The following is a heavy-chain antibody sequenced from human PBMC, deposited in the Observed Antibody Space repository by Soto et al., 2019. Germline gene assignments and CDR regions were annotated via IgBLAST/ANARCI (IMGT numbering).Heavy chain of an antibody. J-gene: IGHJ3*01. Sequence: SETLSLTCTVSGASISDIHSYWGWVRQPPGKGLEWIASIYHSGNKYYIPSLRSRATVSLDTSKNQFSLKLTSVTAADTAVYYCARRGRTTVTTWYAFDVWGQGTMVTVSS. D-gene: IGHD4-17*01. CDR2: IYHSGNK. V-gene: IGHV4-39*01. CDR3: ARRGRTTVTTWYAFDV. CDR1: GASISDIHSY.